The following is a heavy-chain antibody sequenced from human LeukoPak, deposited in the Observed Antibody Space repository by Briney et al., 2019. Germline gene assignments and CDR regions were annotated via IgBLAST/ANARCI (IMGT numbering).Heavy chain of an antibody. CDR1: GFTFSSYG. J-gene: IGHJ2*01. Sequence: PGRSLRLSCAASGFTFSSYGMHWVRQAPGKGLEWVAVISYDGSNKYYADSVKGRFTISRDNSKNTLYLQMNSLRAEDTAVYYCAKSGAYCGGDCYSILGSYWYFDLWGRGTLVTVSS. D-gene: IGHD2-21*02. CDR3: AKSGAYCGGDCYSILGSYWYFDL. CDR2: ISYDGSNK. V-gene: IGHV3-30*18.